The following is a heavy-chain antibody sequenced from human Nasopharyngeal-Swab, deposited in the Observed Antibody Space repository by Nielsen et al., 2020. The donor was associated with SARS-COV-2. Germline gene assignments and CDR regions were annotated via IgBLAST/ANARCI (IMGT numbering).Heavy chain of an antibody. D-gene: IGHD2-15*01. CDR3: ARERVVVVSATYYQYGMDV. V-gene: IGHV1-3*01. Sequence: WVRQAPRQRLEWMGWINAGNGNTKYSQKFQGRVTITRDTSASTAYMEMSSLRSEDTAVYYCARERVVVVSATYYQYGMDVWGQGTTVTVSS. CDR2: INAGNGNT. J-gene: IGHJ6*02.